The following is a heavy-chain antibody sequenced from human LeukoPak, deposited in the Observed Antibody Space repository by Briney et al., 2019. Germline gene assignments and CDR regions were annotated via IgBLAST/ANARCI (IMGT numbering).Heavy chain of an antibody. Sequence: ASVKVSCKASGYTFTGYYMHWVRQAPGQGLEWMGWINPNSGGTNYAQKFQGRVTMTRDTSISTAYMELSRLRSDDTAVYYCARDFERSGYYYDELVYWFDPWGQGTLVTVSS. D-gene: IGHD3-22*01. CDR2: INPNSGGT. CDR3: ARDFERSGYYYDELVYWFDP. J-gene: IGHJ5*02. CDR1: GYTFTGYY. V-gene: IGHV1-2*02.